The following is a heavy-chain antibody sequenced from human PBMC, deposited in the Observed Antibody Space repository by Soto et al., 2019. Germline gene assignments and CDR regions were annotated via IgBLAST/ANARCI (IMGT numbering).Heavy chain of an antibody. V-gene: IGHV4-34*01. Sequence: SETLSLTCAVYGGSFSGYYWSWIRQPPGKGLEWIGEINHSGSTNYNPSLKSRVTISVDTSKNQFSLKLSSVTAADTAVYYCASGPLWFGPAPFDYWGQGTLVTVS. J-gene: IGHJ4*02. CDR3: ASGPLWFGPAPFDY. CDR1: GGSFSGYY. CDR2: INHSGST. D-gene: IGHD3-10*01.